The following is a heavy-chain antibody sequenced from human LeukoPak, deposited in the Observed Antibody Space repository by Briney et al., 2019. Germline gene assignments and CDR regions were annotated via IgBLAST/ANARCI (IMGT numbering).Heavy chain of an antibody. CDR3: ASRFLEWEYYFDY. Sequence: GGSLRLSCAASGFTFSSYSVNWVRQAPGKGLEWVSYISSSSSTIYYADSVKGRFTISRDNAKNSLYLQMNSLRAEDTAVYYCASRFLEWEYYFDYWGQGTLVTVSS. J-gene: IGHJ4*02. V-gene: IGHV3-48*01. CDR2: ISSSSSTI. D-gene: IGHD3-3*01. CDR1: GFTFSSYS.